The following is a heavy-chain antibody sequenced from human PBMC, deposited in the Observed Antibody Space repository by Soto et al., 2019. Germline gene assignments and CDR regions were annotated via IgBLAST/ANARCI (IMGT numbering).Heavy chain of an antibody. J-gene: IGHJ6*03. V-gene: IGHV3-48*03. CDR3: ARWSGSYYYYYYMDV. CDR1: GFTFSSYE. D-gene: IGHD1-26*01. CDR2: ISSSGSTI. Sequence: GGSLRLSCAASGFTFSSYEMNWVRQAPGKGLEWVSYISSSGSTIYYADSVKGRFTISRDNAKNSLYLQMNSLRAEDTAVYYCARWSGSYYYYYYMDVWGKGTTVTVSS.